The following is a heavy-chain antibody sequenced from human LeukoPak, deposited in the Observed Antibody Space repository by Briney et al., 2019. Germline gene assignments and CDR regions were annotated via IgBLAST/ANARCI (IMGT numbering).Heavy chain of an antibody. J-gene: IGHJ4*02. V-gene: IGHV3-23*01. CDR1: GFTFSSYA. Sequence: GGSLRLSWAAAGFTFSSYAMSWVRQAPGKGLEWVSAISGSGGSTYYADSVKGRITISRDNSKNTLYLQMNSLRAEDTAVYYCAKDRGYCSGGSCLGDPYFDYWGQGTLVTVSS. D-gene: IGHD2-15*01. CDR2: ISGSGGST. CDR3: AKDRGYCSGGSCLGDPYFDY.